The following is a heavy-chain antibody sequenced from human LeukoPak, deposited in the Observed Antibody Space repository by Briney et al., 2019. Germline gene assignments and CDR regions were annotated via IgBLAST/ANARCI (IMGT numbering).Heavy chain of an antibody. Sequence: SETLSLTCTVSGGSISSYYWSWIRQPPGKGLEWIGYIYYSGSTNYNPSLKSRVTISVDTSKNQFSPKLSSVTAADTAVYYCAREGGKNWFDPWGQGTLVTVSS. D-gene: IGHD4-23*01. V-gene: IGHV4-59*01. CDR1: GGSISSYY. J-gene: IGHJ5*02. CDR3: AREGGKNWFDP. CDR2: IYYSGST.